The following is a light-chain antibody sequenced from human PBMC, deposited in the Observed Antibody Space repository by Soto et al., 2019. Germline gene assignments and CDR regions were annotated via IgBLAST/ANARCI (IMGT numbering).Light chain of an antibody. Sequence: IQLTQSPSSLSASIGDRVTITCRASQNIGSAFAWYQQTPGKAPKLLLYDASNLEVGVPSRFRGSGSGTEFTLTISSMQPDDCATYYCQQYNSYSVTFGQGTKVQIK. CDR2: DAS. J-gene: IGKJ1*01. CDR1: QNIGSA. CDR3: QQYNSYSVT. V-gene: IGKV1-13*02.